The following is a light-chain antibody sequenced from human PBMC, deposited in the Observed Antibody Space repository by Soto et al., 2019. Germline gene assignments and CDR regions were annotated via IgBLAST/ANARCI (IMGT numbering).Light chain of an antibody. CDR3: GAWDDSLRLYV. J-gene: IGLJ1*01. Sequence: QSVLTQPPSVSAAPGQTVTISCSGSSSNIGKYYVSWYQQLPGEAPKLLIYDSNKRPSGIPERFSASRSGTSATLGITGLQTGDEADYYCGAWDDSLRLYVFGPGTNVTLL. CDR1: SSNIGKYY. CDR2: DSN. V-gene: IGLV1-51*01.